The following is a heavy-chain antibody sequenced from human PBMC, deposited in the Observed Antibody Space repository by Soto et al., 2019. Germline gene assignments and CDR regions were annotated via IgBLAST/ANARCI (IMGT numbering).Heavy chain of an antibody. Sequence: QVQLQQWGAGLLKPSETLSHTCTVYGGSFSGYYWSWIRQPPGKGLEWIGDINHNGDTNYNPSLKSQVTISVDTSKNQVSLKLNSVTAADTAVYYCARRLDDWGQGIRVTVSS. V-gene: IGHV4-34*01. CDR3: ARRLDD. CDR2: INHNGDT. CDR1: GGSFSGYY. J-gene: IGHJ4*02.